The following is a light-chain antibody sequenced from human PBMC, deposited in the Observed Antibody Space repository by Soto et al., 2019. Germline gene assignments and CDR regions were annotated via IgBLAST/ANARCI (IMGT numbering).Light chain of an antibody. V-gene: IGKV1-6*01. Sequence: AIQVTQSPSSLSASVVDRVTITCRASQGIRNDLGWFQQKPGKAPKLLIYAASSLQSGVPSRFSGSGSGTDFTLTISSLQPEDFATYYCLQDYNYPRTFGQGTKVDIK. CDR2: AAS. J-gene: IGKJ1*01. CDR3: LQDYNYPRT. CDR1: QGIRND.